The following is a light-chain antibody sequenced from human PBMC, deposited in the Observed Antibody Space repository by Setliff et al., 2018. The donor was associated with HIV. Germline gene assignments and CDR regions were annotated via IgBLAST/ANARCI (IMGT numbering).Light chain of an antibody. V-gene: IGLV2-14*03. Sequence: QSVLTQPASVSGSPRQSITISCTGTSSDIGAYTFVSWYQQHPGKAPKLTIHDVSNRPSGVSNRFSGSKSGNTASLTISDLQADDEADYYCYSYTNSRTLVFGGGTKVTVL. CDR3: YSYTNSRTLV. CDR2: DVS. CDR1: SSDIGAYTF. J-gene: IGLJ3*02.